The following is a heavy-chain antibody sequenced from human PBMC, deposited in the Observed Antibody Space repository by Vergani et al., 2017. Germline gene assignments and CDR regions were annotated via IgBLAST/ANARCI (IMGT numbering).Heavy chain of an antibody. J-gene: IGHJ6*03. V-gene: IGHV3-23*01. CDR1: GFTFSSYA. CDR2: ISGSGGST. D-gene: IGHD3-10*01. CDR3: AKDERTYYYGSGSYPPYMDV. Sequence: EVQLLESGGGLVQPGGSLRLSCAASGFTFSSYAMSWVRQAPGKGLEWVSVISGSGGSTYYADSVKGRFTISRDNSKNTLYLQMNSLRAEDTAVYYCAKDERTYYYGSGSYPPYMDVWGKGTTVTVSS.